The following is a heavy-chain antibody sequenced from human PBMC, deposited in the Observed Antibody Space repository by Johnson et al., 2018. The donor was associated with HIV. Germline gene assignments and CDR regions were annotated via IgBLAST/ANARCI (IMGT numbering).Heavy chain of an antibody. Sequence: QVQLVESGGGVVQPGRSLRLSCAASGFTFSSYAMHWVRQAPGKGLEWGAIISYDGSNKYYADYVKGRFTISRDNSKNTLYLQMNSLRAEDTAVYYCARDREQLVRYAFDIWGQGTMVTVSS. J-gene: IGHJ3*02. CDR1: GFTFSSYA. CDR2: ISYDGSNK. CDR3: ARDREQLVRYAFDI. V-gene: IGHV3-30*04. D-gene: IGHD6-6*01.